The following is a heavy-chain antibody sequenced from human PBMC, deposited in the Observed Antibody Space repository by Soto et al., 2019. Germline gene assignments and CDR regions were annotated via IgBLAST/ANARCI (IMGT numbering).Heavy chain of an antibody. Sequence: HPGGSLRLSCAASGFTFSSYGMHWVRQAPGKGLEWVAVIWYDGSNKYYADSVKGRFTISRDNSKNTLYLQMNSLRAEDTAVYYCARDWSSSWYSEYYFDYWGQGTLVTVSS. CDR3: ARDWSSSWYSEYYFDY. CDR1: GFTFSSYG. V-gene: IGHV3-33*01. J-gene: IGHJ4*02. D-gene: IGHD6-13*01. CDR2: IWYDGSNK.